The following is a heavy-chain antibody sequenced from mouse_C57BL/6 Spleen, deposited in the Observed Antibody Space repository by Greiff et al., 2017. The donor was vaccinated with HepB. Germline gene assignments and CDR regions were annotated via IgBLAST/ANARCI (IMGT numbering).Heavy chain of an antibody. CDR3: ARRDYYGSSYEAYYAMDY. CDR2: IYPGSGST. Sequence: VQLQQPGAELVKPGASVKMSCKASGYTFTSYWITWVKQRPGQGLEWIGDIYPGSGSTNYNEKFKSKATLTVDTSSSTAYMQLSSLTSEDSAVYYCARRDYYGSSYEAYYAMDYWGQGTSVTVSS. D-gene: IGHD1-1*01. CDR1: GYTFTSYW. J-gene: IGHJ4*01. V-gene: IGHV1-55*01.